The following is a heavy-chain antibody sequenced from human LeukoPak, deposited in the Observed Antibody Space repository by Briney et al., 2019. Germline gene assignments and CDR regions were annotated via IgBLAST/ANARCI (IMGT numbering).Heavy chain of an antibody. Sequence: PGGSLRLSCAASGITFSSYGMSWVRQAPGKGLEWVSSISSTGGTTYYADSVKGRFTISRDNSKNTLYLQMNSLRAEDTAVYYCARDSGYSYAPSDAFDIWGQGTMVTVSS. CDR2: ISSTGGTT. CDR1: GITFSSYG. V-gene: IGHV3-23*01. J-gene: IGHJ3*02. CDR3: ARDSGYSYAPSDAFDI. D-gene: IGHD5-18*01.